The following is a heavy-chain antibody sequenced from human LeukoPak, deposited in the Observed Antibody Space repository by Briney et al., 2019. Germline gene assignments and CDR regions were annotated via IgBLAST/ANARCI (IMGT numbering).Heavy chain of an antibody. Sequence: GGSLRLSCAASGFTFDGYAIYWVRQAPGKGLEWVSLITWDGGITYYADSVKGRFTISRDNSKNSLYLQMNSLRVEDTALYYCAKDWAVRRNYYYYMDVWGKGTMVIVSS. CDR1: GFTFDGYA. D-gene: IGHD3-10*01. J-gene: IGHJ6*03. CDR2: ITWDGGIT. V-gene: IGHV3-43D*03. CDR3: AKDWAVRRNYYYYMDV.